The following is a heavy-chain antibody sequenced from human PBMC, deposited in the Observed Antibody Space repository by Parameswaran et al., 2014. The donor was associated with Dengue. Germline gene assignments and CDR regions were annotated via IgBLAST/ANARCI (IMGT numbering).Heavy chain of an antibody. V-gene: IGHV3-48*03. CDR2: ISSSGSTI. D-gene: IGHD6-19*01. J-gene: IGHJ4*02. Sequence: GSLRLSCAASGFTFSSYEMNWVRQAPGKGLEWVSYISSSGSTIYYADSVKGRFTISRDNSKNTLYLQMNSLRAEDTAVYYCARGPAYSSGWYYYWGQGTLVTVSS. CDR3: ARGPAYSSGWYYY. CDR1: GFTFSSYE.